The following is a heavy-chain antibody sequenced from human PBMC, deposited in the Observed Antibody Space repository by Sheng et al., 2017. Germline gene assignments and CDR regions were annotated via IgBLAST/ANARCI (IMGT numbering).Heavy chain of an antibody. D-gene: IGHD3-22*01. CDR1: GGSISSGSYY. J-gene: IGHJ2*01. V-gene: IGHV4-61*02. CDR3: ARATNDSSGYYIWYFDL. Sequence: VQLQESGPGLVKPSQTLSLTCTVSGGSISSGSYYWSWIRQPAGKGLEWIGRIYTSGSTNYNPSLKSRVTISVDTSKNQFSLKLSSVTAADTAVYYCARATNDSSGYYIWYFDLWGLAPWSLS. CDR2: IYTSGST.